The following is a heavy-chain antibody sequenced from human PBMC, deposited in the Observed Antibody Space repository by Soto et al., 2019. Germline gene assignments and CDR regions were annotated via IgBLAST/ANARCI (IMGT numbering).Heavy chain of an antibody. CDR1: GFSVSSNY. J-gene: IGHJ4*02. V-gene: IGHV3-53*04. CDR3: ATRSVTAPR. CDR2: IYSGGST. D-gene: IGHD4-17*01. Sequence: EVQLVESGGGLVQPGGSLRLSCAASGFSVSSNYMSWVRQAPGKGLECVSLIYSGGSTYYADSVKGRFTISRHNFNNTLYLQMNSLGRDDPAVYYCATRSVTAPRWGQGTLVTVSS.